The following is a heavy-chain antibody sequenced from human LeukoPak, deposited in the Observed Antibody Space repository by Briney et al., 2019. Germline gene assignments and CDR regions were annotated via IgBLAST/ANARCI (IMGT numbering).Heavy chain of an antibody. CDR2: ISYDGSNK. J-gene: IGHJ5*02. Sequence: GGSLRLACAASGFTFSSYAMHWVRQAPGKGLEWVAVISYDGSNKYYADSVKGRFTISRDNSKNTLYLQMNSLRAEDTAVYYCARVGPGPWGQGTLVTASS. V-gene: IGHV3-30*04. CDR3: ARVGPGP. CDR1: GFTFSSYA.